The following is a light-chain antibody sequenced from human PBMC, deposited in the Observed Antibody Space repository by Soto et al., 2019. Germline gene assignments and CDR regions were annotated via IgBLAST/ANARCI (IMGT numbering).Light chain of an antibody. CDR1: QIISSW. CDR2: KAS. J-gene: IGKJ2*01. V-gene: IGKV1-5*03. Sequence: DIQMTQSPSTLSASVGDRVTITCRASQIISSWLAWYQQKPGKAPKLLIYKASSLESVVPSRFSGSGSGTEFTLTISSLQPDDFATYYCQQYNSYPVTFGQGTKLQSK. CDR3: QQYNSYPVT.